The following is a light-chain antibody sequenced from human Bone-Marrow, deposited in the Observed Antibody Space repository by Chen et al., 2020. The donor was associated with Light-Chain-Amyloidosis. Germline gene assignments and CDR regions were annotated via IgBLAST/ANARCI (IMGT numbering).Light chain of an antibody. Sequence: QSALTHPSSVSGSPGQSITISCTGTSNDVGGDNHVSWYQQHPDKAPKLMIYEVTNRPSWVPDRFSGSKSDNTASLTISGLQTEDEADYFCSSYTITNTLVFGSGTRVTVL. CDR2: EVT. CDR3: SSYTITNTLV. J-gene: IGLJ1*01. V-gene: IGLV2-14*01. CDR1: SNDVGGDNH.